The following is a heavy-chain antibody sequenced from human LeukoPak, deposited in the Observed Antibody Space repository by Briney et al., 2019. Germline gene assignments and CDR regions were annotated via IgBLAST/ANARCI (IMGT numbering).Heavy chain of an antibody. CDR2: ISDSGNTI. J-gene: IGHJ1*01. CDR3: ARSTLPGRSGRTEFFQH. CDR1: GFTLSNYY. Sequence: GVSLRLSCAASGFTLSNYYMTWIRQAPGKGLQWVSFISDSGNTIYYADSVEGRFTISRDNAKNSLYLQMHSLRAEDTAMYYCARSTLPGRSGRTEFFQHWGQGTLVTVSS. D-gene: IGHD6-19*01. V-gene: IGHV3-11*01.